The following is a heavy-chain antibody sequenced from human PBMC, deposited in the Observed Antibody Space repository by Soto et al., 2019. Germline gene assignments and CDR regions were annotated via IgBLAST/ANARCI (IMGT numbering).Heavy chain of an antibody. CDR2: IYPGDSDT. CDR3: ARVEYYGSGRSDYFDY. CDR1: GYSFTSYW. J-gene: IGHJ4*02. V-gene: IGHV5-51*01. Sequence: GESLKISCKGSGYSFTSYWIGWVRQMPGKGLEWMGIIYPGDSDTRYSPSFQGQVTISADKSISTAYLQWSSLKASDTAMYYCARVEYYGSGRSDYFDYWGQGTLVTVSS. D-gene: IGHD3-10*01.